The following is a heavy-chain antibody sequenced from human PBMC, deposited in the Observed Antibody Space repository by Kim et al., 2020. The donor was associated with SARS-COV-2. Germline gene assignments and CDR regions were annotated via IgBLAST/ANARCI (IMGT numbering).Heavy chain of an antibody. V-gene: IGHV1-3*01. J-gene: IGHJ4*02. D-gene: IGHD4-17*01. CDR2: INPYNGNI. CDR1: GYTFTTYA. Sequence: ASVKVSCKASGYTFTTYAMHWVRQAPGQRLEWMGWINPYNGNIKYSQNFQGRVTITRDTSASTAYMELSSLTFEDTAVYYCARWGMTTVTPLDYWGQGTL. CDR3: ARWGMTTVTPLDY.